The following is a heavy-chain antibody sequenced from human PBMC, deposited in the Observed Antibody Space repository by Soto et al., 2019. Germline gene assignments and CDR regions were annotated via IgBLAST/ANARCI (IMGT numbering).Heavy chain of an antibody. CDR1: GYTFTNYD. CDR3: ASGRGWRDY. Sequence: QVQLVQSGAEVKKPGASVKVSCKASGYTFTNYDINWVRQAPGQGLEWMGWMDPKSGNTDYAQKGQSSVTITQNTSISTASLEVSTLSSEDTAVYFSASGRGWRDYWGQGTLVTVSS. J-gene: IGHJ4*02. D-gene: IGHD2-15*01. V-gene: IGHV1-8*01. CDR2: MDPKSGNT.